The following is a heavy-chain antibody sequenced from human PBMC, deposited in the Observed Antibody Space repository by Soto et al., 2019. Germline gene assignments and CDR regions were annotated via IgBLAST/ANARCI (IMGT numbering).Heavy chain of an antibody. D-gene: IGHD5-12*01. V-gene: IGHV3-15*01. CDR2: VKSKTDGGTI. J-gene: IGHJ4*02. CDR3: IGTYSGSSMRFDY. CDR1: GFTFSNAW. Sequence: EVQLVESGGGLVKPGGSLRLSCAASGFTFSNAWMTWVRQAPGKGLEWVGLVKSKTDGGTIDYAAPVKDRFTISRDDSKNTLYLKMNSLKTEDAAVYYCIGTYSGSSMRFDYWGQGTLVTVSS.